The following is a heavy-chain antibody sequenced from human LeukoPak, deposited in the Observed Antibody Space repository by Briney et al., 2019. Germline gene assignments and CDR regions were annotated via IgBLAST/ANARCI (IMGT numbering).Heavy chain of an antibody. J-gene: IGHJ4*02. Sequence: SVKVSCNASGFTSTNFAVQWVRQARGQRLEWIGWIIVGSGATKCAQDFQERVTITRDLSTSTLYMELRSLTSEDTAVYYCAADLSNPRMGASYLDSWGQGTLVTVSS. CDR2: IIVGSGAT. V-gene: IGHV1-58*01. D-gene: IGHD3-16*01. CDR3: AADLSNPRMGASYLDS. CDR1: GFTSTNFA.